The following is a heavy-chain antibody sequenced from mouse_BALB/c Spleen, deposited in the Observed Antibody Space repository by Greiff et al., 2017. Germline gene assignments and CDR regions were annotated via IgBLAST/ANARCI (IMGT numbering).Heavy chain of an antibody. D-gene: IGHD1-1*01. J-gene: IGHJ2*01. CDR3: ASDTTVVADY. Sequence: EVKVEESGPGLVKPSQSLSLTCTVTGYSITSDYAWNWIRQFPGNKLEWMGYISYSGSTSYNPSLKSRISITRDTSKNQFFLQLNSVTTEDTATYYCASDTTVVADYWGQGTTLTVSS. V-gene: IGHV3-2*02. CDR2: ISYSGST. CDR1: GYSITSDYA.